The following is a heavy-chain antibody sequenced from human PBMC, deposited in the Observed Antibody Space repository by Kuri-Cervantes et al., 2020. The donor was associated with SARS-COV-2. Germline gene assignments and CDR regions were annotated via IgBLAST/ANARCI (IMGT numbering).Heavy chain of an antibody. V-gene: IGHV5-51*01. D-gene: IGHD4-17*01. CDR3: AKDIFWRRFLMTTVTRHGMDV. Sequence: GGSLRLSCKGSGYSFTSYWIGWVRQMPGKGLEWMGIIYPGDSDTRYSPSFQGQVTISADKSISTAYLQWSSLKASDTAMYYCAKDIFWRRFLMTTVTRHGMDVWGQGTTVTVSS. CDR1: GYSFTSYW. J-gene: IGHJ6*02. CDR2: IYPGDSDT.